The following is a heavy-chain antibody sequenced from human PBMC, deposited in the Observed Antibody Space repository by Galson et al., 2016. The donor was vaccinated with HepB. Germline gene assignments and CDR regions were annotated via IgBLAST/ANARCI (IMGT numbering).Heavy chain of an antibody. CDR1: GFSLTTTRVG. CDR2: IYWDGDY. CDR3: AHKGVLQYCTNGAGAAPCTGALDA. Sequence: PALVKPPQTLTLTCTFSGFSLTTTRVGVGWIRQPPGKALEWLALIYWDGDYRYSPSLKNRLTITKDTSKNQVVLTMTNMDPVDTATYYCAHKGVLQYCTNGAGAAPCTGALDAWGQGTRVTVSS. V-gene: IGHV2-5*02. D-gene: IGHD2-8*01. J-gene: IGHJ3*01.